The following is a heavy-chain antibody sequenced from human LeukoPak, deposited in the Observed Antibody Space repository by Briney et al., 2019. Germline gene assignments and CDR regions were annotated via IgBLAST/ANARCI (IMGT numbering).Heavy chain of an antibody. CDR1: DGSITTSGFY. CDR2: FCYTGDT. J-gene: IGHJ5*02. V-gene: IGHV4-39*01. D-gene: IGHD6-19*01. Sequence: SETLSLTCNVSDGSITTSGFYWGWVRQTPGKGLEWIGTFCYTGDTFYNRSLKSRVTITVDTSKDQFFLALSSVTAADTAVYYCVRAVGSVAGPGDWFDPWGPGILVTVSS. CDR3: VRAVGSVAGPGDWFDP.